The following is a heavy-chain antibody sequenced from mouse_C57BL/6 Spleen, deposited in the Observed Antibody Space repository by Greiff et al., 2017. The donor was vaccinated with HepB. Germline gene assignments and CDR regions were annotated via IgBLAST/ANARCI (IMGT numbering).Heavy chain of an antibody. Sequence: EVKLMESGGGLVKPGGSLKLSCAASGFTFSDYGMHWVRQAPEKGLEWVAYISSGSSTIYYADTVKGRFTISRDNAKNTLFLQMTSLRSEDTAMYYCARPYYDSGYAMDYWGQGTSVTVSS. D-gene: IGHD2-4*01. CDR1: GFTFSDYG. V-gene: IGHV5-17*01. CDR2: ISSGSSTI. CDR3: ARPYYDSGYAMDY. J-gene: IGHJ4*01.